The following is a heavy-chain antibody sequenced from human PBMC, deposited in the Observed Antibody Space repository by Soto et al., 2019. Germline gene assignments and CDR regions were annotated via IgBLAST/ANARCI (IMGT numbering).Heavy chain of an antibody. Sequence: GGSLRLSCAASGFTVSSNYMSWVRQAPGKGLEWVSVIYSGGSTYYADSVKGRFTISRDNSKNTLYLQMNSLRAEDTAVYYCARGYSSGWFSAFDYWGQGTLVTVSS. D-gene: IGHD6-19*01. CDR2: IYSGGST. V-gene: IGHV3-66*01. CDR3: ARGYSSGWFSAFDY. J-gene: IGHJ4*02. CDR1: GFTVSSNY.